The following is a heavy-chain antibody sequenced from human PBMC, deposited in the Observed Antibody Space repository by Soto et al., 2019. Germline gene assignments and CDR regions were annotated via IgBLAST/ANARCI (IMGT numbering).Heavy chain of an antibody. CDR3: AXHYVCRRGDCDYYGMDV. CDR2: IDPSDSDT. V-gene: IGHV5-10-1*01. CDR1: GYNFNKYW. J-gene: IGHJ6*02. Sequence: PGESLKISCKGFGYNFNKYWISWVRQVPGKGLEWMGKIDPSDSDTDYSPSFQGHVAISVDMSISTAYLQWSSMMASDTAMYYCAXHYVCRRGDCDYYGMDVWGQGTTVTVSS. D-gene: IGHD2-21*02.